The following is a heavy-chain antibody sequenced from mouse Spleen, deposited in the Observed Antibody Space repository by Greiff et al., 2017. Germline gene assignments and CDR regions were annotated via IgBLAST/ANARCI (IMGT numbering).Heavy chain of an antibody. Sequence: VQLQQSGAELVRPGTSVKVSCKASGYAFTNYLIEWVKQRPGQGLEWIGVINPGSGGTNYNEKFKGKATLTADKSSSTAYMQLSSLTSEDSAVYFCAREGFYYGNFVGYFDVWGAGTTVTVSS. V-gene: IGHV1-54*01. CDR2: INPGSGGT. J-gene: IGHJ1*01. CDR3: AREGFYYGNFVGYFDV. CDR1: GYAFTNYL. D-gene: IGHD2-1*01.